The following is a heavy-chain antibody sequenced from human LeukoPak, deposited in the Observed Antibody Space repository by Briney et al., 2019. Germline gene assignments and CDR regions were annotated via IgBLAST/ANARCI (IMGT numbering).Heavy chain of an antibody. CDR2: VSTGSNYI. Sequence: GGSLRLSCTASGFTFSSYSLNWVRQAPGKGLEWVSSVSTGSNYIYYADSVKGRFTISRDNSKNTLYLQMNSLRAEDTAVYYCARDGTGYCSSTSCSPYYYYYYMDVWGKGTTVTVSS. J-gene: IGHJ6*03. V-gene: IGHV3-21*01. CDR1: GFTFSSYS. CDR3: ARDGTGYCSSTSCSPYYYYYYMDV. D-gene: IGHD2-2*01.